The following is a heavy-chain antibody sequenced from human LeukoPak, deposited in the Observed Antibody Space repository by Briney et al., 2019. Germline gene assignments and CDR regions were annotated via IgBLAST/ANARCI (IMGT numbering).Heavy chain of an antibody. CDR1: GFTFSDYY. V-gene: IGHV3-11*01. J-gene: IGHJ4*02. D-gene: IGHD3-22*01. CDR3: ARHYYHSSGHGGY. CDR2: ISSSGRTI. Sequence: GGSLRLSCAASGFTFSDYYMSWIRQAPGKGLEWLSYISSSGRTIYYADSVKGRFTISRDNAKNSLYLQMNSLRVEDAAVYYCARHYYHSSGHGGYWGQGTLVTVSS.